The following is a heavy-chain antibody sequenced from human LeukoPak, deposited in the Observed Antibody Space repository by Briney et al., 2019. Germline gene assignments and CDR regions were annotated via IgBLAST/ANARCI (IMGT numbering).Heavy chain of an antibody. V-gene: IGHV3-23*01. Sequence: PGASLRLSSAASGFTFSSYAMIWVRQIPGKGLEGLEWVSSISGSGSSTYYADSVKGRFTVSRDNSKNTLYLQMDSLRAEDTAAYYCARDGETARTADYWGQGTLVTVSS. J-gene: IGHJ4*02. CDR2: ISGSGSST. CDR3: ARDGETARTADY. CDR1: GFTFSSYA. D-gene: IGHD1/OR15-1a*01.